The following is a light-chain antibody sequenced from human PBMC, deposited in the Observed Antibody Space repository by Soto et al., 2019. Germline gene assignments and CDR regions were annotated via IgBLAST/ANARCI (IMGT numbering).Light chain of an antibody. CDR1: QSVYKNF. Sequence: EIVLTQSPGTLSLSPGERATLSCRASQSVYKNFLAWYQQKPGQAPRLLINGASNRATGIPARFSGSGSGTDFSLTIDSLEPEDFAVYFCQQHGSSPPTFGGGTKVAIK. CDR2: GAS. J-gene: IGKJ4*02. V-gene: IGKV3-20*01. CDR3: QQHGSSPPT.